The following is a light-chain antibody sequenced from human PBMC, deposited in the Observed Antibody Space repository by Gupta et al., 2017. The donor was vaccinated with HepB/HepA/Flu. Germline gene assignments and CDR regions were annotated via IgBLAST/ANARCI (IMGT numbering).Light chain of an antibody. CDR3: QQSYTTPFT. CDR2: AAS. V-gene: IGKV1-39*01. J-gene: IGKJ3*01. CDR1: QSITNY. Sequence: DIQMPQSPSSLSASVGDRVTITCRASQSITNYLNWYQQKPGKAPKLLIYAASSLQSGVPSRFSGSGSGTDFTLTISSLQAEDFATYYCQQSYTTPFTFGPGTRVDIK.